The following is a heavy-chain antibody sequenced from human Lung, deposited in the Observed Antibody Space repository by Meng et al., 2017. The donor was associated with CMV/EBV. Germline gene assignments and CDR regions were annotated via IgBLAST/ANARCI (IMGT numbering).Heavy chain of an antibody. V-gene: IGHV3-15*01. CDR1: GFTFSNAW. CDR3: IRTGSYGN. D-gene: IGHD1-26*01. Sequence: GESLKISCAASGFTFSNAWMSWVRQAPGKGLEWVGRIKNKFDGETTDYAAPVKGRFTISRDDSKNTLYLQMNSLKTEDTAVYYCIRTGSYGNWGQGTMVTVSS. CDR2: IKNKFDGETT. J-gene: IGHJ4*02.